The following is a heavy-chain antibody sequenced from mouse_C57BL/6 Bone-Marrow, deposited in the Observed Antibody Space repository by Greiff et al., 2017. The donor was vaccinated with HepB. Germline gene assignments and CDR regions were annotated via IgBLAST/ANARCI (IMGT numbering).Heavy chain of an antibody. CDR2: IWSGGST. CDR1: GFSLTSYG. D-gene: IGHD1-1*01. J-gene: IGHJ2*01. Sequence: VMLVESGPGLVQPSQSLSITCTVSGFSLTSYGVHWVRQSPGKGLEWLGVIWSGGSTDYNAAFISRLSISKDNSKSQVFFKMNSLQADDTAIYYCARNNGDYGSSYFDYWGQGTTLTVSS. CDR3: ARNNGDYGSSYFDY. V-gene: IGHV2-2*01.